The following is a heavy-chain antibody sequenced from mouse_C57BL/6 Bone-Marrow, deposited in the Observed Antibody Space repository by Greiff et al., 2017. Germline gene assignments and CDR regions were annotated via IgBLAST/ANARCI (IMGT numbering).Heavy chain of an antibody. J-gene: IGHJ2*01. D-gene: IGHD4-1*01. CDR3: ARSGPLGRSFDY. V-gene: IGHV1-55*01. CDR2: IYPTSGRT. Sequence: VQLQQPGAKLVKPGASVKMSCKASGYTFTSYWITWVKQRPGQGLEWIGDIYPTSGRTNYNEKFKSKAILTVDTSSNTAYMQLSSLTSEDSAVFDCARSGPLGRSFDYWGQGTTLTVSS. CDR1: GYTFTSYW.